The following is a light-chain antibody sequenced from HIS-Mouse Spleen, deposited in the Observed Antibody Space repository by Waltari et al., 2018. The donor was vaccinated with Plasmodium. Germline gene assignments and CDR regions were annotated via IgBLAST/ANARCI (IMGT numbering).Light chain of an antibody. CDR2: EDS. Sequence: SYELTQPPSVSVSPGQTARITCSGAALPKKYAYWYQQKSGQAPVLVISEDSKRPSGMPERFSGSSSGTMATLTISGAQVEDEADYYCYSTDSSGNHRVFGGGTKLTVL. V-gene: IGLV3-10*01. CDR1: ALPKKY. CDR3: YSTDSSGNHRV. J-gene: IGLJ3*02.